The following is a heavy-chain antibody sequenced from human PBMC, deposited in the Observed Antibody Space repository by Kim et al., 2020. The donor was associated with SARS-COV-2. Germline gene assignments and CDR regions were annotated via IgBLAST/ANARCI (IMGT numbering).Heavy chain of an antibody. D-gene: IGHD6-13*01. V-gene: IGHV3-49*01. CDR3: TSSVSSNFPNFDY. J-gene: IGHJ4*02. Sequence: YTASVKGRFIVSRDDSKSIAYLDMNSLKTEDTAVYYCTSSVSSNFPNFDYWGQGTLVTVSS.